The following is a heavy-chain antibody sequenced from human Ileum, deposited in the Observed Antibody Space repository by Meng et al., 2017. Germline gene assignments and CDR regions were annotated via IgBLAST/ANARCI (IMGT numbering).Heavy chain of an antibody. V-gene: IGHV1-46*01. Sequence: QVQVVEYGGEVKKAGAPGEGSCKATGYTFTSYYMHWVRQAPGQGLEWMGIINPSGGSTSYAQKFQGRVTMTRDTSTSTVYMGLSSLRSEDTAVYYCARVGAVASFDYWGQGTLVTVSS. CDR2: INPSGGST. CDR3: ARVGAVASFDY. J-gene: IGHJ4*02. D-gene: IGHD6-19*01. CDR1: GYTFTSYY.